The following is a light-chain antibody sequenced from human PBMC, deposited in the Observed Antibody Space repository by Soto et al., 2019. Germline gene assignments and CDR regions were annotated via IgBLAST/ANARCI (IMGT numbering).Light chain of an antibody. J-gene: IGKJ2*01. V-gene: IGKV1-39*01. CDR2: ASS. Sequence: DIQMTQSPSSPSASVGDRVTITCRASQNIRNSLNWYQHKSGEAPKLLISASSNLRRGVPSRFSGSGSGTEFTLAINGLQPEDFATYYCQQSYSTPYTFGQGTKVEIK. CDR3: QQSYSTPYT. CDR1: QNIRNS.